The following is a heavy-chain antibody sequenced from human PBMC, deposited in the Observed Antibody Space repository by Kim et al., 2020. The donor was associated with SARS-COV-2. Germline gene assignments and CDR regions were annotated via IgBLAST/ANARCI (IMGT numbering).Heavy chain of an antibody. Sequence: GGSLRLSCAASGFAFSSYDMNWVRQAPGKGLEWVSYISSSGSTIYYADSVKGRFTISRDNAKNSLYLQMNSLRAEDTAVYYCARDVRAAPLVLIFDYRM. CDR1: GFAFSSYD. D-gene: IGHD2-21*01. CDR3: ARDVRAAPLVLIFDYRM. V-gene: IGHV3-48*03. CDR2: ISSSGSTI. J-gene: IGHJ6*01.